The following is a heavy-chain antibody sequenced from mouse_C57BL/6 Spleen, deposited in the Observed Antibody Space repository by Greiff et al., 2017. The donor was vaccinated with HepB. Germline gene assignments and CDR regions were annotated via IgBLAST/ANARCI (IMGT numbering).Heavy chain of an antibody. CDR3: ARLGNYSNSYFDY. D-gene: IGHD2-5*01. Sequence: VKLMESGAELVRPGTSVKMSCKASGYTFTNYWIGWAKQRPGHGLEWIGDIYPGGGYTNYNEKFKGKATLTADKSSSTAYMQFSSLTSEDSAIYYCARLGNYSNSYFDYWGQGTTLTVSS. CDR2: IYPGGGYT. V-gene: IGHV1-63*01. CDR1: GYTFTNYW. J-gene: IGHJ2*01.